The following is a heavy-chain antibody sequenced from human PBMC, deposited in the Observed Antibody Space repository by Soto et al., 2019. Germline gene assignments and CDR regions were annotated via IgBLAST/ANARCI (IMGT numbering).Heavy chain of an antibody. CDR2: ISYDGSNK. CDR1: GFTFSSYG. CDR3: AKDFGSEARDYYYGMDV. D-gene: IGHD6-25*01. Sequence: GGSLRLSCAASGFTFSSYGMHWVRQAPGKGLEWVAVISYDGSNKYYADSVKGRLTISRDNSKNTLYLQMNSLRAEDTAVYYCAKDFGSEARDYYYGMDVWGQGPTVTV. V-gene: IGHV3-30*18. J-gene: IGHJ6*02.